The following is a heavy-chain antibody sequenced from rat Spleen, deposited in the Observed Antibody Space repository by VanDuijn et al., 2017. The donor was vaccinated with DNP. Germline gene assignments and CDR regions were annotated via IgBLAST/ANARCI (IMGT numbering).Heavy chain of an antibody. Sequence: EVQLQESGPGLVKPSQSLSLTCSVTGYSITRTYWGWIRKFPGNKMEWIGHISYSGRTTYNPSLKSRISISRDTSKNQFFLQLNSVSTDDTATYYCARGGRSYFDYWGHGVMVTVSS. D-gene: IGHD1-11*01. CDR2: ISYSGRT. CDR1: GYSITRTY. V-gene: IGHV3-1*01. CDR3: ARGGRSYFDY. J-gene: IGHJ2*01.